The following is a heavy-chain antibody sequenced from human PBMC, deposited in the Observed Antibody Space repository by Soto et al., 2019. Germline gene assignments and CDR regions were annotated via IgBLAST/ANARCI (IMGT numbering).Heavy chain of an antibody. V-gene: IGHV3-30-3*01. CDR1: GCTFSSYA. CDR3: ARSSGYPNYFDY. J-gene: IGHJ4*02. D-gene: IGHD3-22*01. CDR2: ISYDGSNK. Sequence: VGSLRLSCAASGCTFSSYAMHWVRQAPGKGLEWVAVISYDGSNKYYADSVKGRFTISRDNSKNTLYLQMNSPRAEDTAVYYCARSSGYPNYFDYWGQGTMVTVSS.